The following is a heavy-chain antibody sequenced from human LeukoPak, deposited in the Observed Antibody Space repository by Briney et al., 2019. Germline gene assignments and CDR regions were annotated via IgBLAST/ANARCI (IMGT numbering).Heavy chain of an antibody. CDR1: GYTFTGFY. V-gene: IGHV1-2*02. J-gene: IGHJ4*02. Sequence: PAVKVSCKPSGYTFTGFYLHWVRQAPGQGLQWMGWVNPKNGATKYSQTFRGRVTMTRDTSIDTAYMELSSLTSDDMAIYYCARPTHRLTVTTAIDYWGQGTLVTLPS. CDR2: VNPKNGAT. CDR3: ARPTHRLTVTTAIDY. D-gene: IGHD4-17*01.